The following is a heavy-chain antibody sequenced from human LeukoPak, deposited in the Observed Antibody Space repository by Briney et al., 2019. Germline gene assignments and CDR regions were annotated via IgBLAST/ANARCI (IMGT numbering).Heavy chain of an antibody. Sequence: PGGSLRLSCVASGFNLEEYAMHWVRQAPGKGLEWVSSISGNGGIVGYADSVKGRFTISRDNAKNSLYLQMNSLRAEDTALYYCTKDRYCTYSRCPTDYWGQGTLVTVSS. J-gene: IGHJ4*02. V-gene: IGHV3-9*01. CDR3: TKDRYCTYSRCPTDY. D-gene: IGHD2-8*01. CDR1: GFNLEEYA. CDR2: ISGNGGIV.